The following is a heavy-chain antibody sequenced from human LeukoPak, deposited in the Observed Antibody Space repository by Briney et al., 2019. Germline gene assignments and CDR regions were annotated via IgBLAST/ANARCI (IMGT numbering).Heavy chain of an antibody. J-gene: IGHJ4*02. CDR3: ARGRYFDAS. CDR2: INHSGST. Sequence: SETLSLTCTVSGGSISSYYWSWIRQPPGKGLEWIGEINHSGSTNYNPSLKSRVTISVDTSKNQFSLKLSSVTAADTAVYYCARGRYFDASWGQGTLVTVSS. D-gene: IGHD3-9*01. CDR1: GGSISSYY. V-gene: IGHV4-34*01.